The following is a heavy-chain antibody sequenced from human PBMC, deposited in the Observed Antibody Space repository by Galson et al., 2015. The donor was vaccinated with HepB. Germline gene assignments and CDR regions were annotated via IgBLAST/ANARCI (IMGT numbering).Heavy chain of an antibody. J-gene: IGHJ3*02. CDR2: IYYSGST. CDR1: GGSVSSGSYY. V-gene: IGHV4-61*01. D-gene: IGHD4-17*01. CDR3: ARRAIDYGDYGGGAFDI. Sequence: SETLSLTCTVSGGSVSSGSYYWSWIRQPPGKGLEWIGYIYYSGSTNYNPSLKSRVTISVDTSKNQFSLKLSSVTAADTAVYYCARRAIDYGDYGGGAFDIWGRGTMVTVSS.